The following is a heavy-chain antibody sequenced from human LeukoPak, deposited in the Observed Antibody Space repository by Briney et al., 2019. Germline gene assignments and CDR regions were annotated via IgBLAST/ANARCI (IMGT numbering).Heavy chain of an antibody. CDR2: ISGSGGST. Sequence: GGSLRLSCAASGFTFSSYAMSWVRQAPGKGLEWVSAISGSGGSTYYADSVKGRFTISRDNSKNTLYLQMNSLRAEDTAVYYCAGYLWSGYSYYFDYWGQGTLVTVSS. D-gene: IGHD3-3*01. CDR3: AGYLWSGYSYYFDY. J-gene: IGHJ4*02. V-gene: IGHV3-23*01. CDR1: GFTFSSYA.